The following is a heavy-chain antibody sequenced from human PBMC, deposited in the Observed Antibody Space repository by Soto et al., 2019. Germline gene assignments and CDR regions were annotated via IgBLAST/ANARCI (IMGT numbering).Heavy chain of an antibody. J-gene: IGHJ4*02. CDR2: ISYDGSNK. Sequence: QVQLVESGGGVVQPGRSLRLSCAASGFTFSSYGMHWVRQAPGKGLEWVAVISYDGSNKYYADSVKGRFTISRDNSKNTLYLQRNSLRAEDTAVYYCAKDSHKIWFGELSIPAFDYWGQGTLVTVSS. D-gene: IGHD3-10*01. CDR1: GFTFSSYG. CDR3: AKDSHKIWFGELSIPAFDY. V-gene: IGHV3-30*18.